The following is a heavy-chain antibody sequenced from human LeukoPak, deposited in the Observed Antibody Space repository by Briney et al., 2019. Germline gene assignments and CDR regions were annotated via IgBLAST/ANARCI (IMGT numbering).Heavy chain of an antibody. D-gene: IGHD5-12*01. CDR3: ARGIVATINDFDY. CDR2: ISYDGSNT. Sequence: GGSLRLSCAASGFTFSNYGIHWVRQAPGKGLEWVAFISYDGSNTYYADSVKGRITISRDNSKNTLYLQMNSLRAEDTAVYYCARGIVATINDFDYWGQGTLVTVSS. J-gene: IGHJ4*02. V-gene: IGHV3-30*03. CDR1: GFTFSNYG.